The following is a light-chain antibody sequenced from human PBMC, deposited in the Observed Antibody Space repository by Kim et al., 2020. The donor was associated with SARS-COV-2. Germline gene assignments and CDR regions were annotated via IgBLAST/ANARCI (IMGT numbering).Light chain of an antibody. CDR3: QKNNSFPLT. CDR1: QRIGNW. V-gene: IGKV1-12*01. Sequence: ASVGDRVTMSCRASQRIGNWLAWYQQRPGTAPKLLIYGASSLQSGIPSRFSGNGSDTDFTLSISNLQPEDSATYHCQKNNSFPLTFGGGTKVDIK. J-gene: IGKJ4*01. CDR2: GAS.